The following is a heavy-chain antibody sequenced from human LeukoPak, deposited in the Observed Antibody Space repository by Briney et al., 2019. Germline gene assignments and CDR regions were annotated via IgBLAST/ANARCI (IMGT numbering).Heavy chain of an antibody. V-gene: IGHV4-59*01. CDR3: AGSGYYGVY. CDR2: IYYSGST. CDR1: GGSISSYY. J-gene: IGHJ4*02. Sequence: SETLSLTCTVSGGSISSYYWSWIRQPPGKGLEWIGYIYYSGSTNYNPSLKSRVTISVDTSKNQFSLKLSSVTAADMAVYYCAGSGYYGVYWGQGTLVTVSS. D-gene: IGHD3-22*01.